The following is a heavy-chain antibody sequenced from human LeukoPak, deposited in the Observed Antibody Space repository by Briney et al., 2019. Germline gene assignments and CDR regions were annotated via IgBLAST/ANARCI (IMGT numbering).Heavy chain of an antibody. Sequence: GGSLRLSCAASGFTFSSYAMHWFRQAPAKGLEWVAVISYDGSNKYYADSVRGRFTISRDNAKNSLYLQMNSLRAEDTAVYYCARAKRNGFDIWGQGTMVTVSS. CDR3: ARAKRNGFDI. CDR1: GFTFSSYA. J-gene: IGHJ3*02. CDR2: ISYDGSNK. V-gene: IGHV3-30*04.